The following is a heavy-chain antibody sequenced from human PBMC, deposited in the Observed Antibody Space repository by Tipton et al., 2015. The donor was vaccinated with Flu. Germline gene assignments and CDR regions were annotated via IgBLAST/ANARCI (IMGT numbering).Heavy chain of an antibody. V-gene: IGHV4-38-2*01. Sequence: TLSLTCSVSGDSIGYPYYWGWIRQPPGKGLGWIGNIHRFGNAYNNPSLKSRVTMSVDPSKNQFSLRLTSVTAADTSVYFCARRDYSKFVSEPKNWFNPWGQGALVTVSS. J-gene: IGHJ5*02. CDR3: ARRDYSKFVSEPKNWFNP. CDR1: GDSIGYPYY. D-gene: IGHD4-11*01. CDR2: IHRFGNA.